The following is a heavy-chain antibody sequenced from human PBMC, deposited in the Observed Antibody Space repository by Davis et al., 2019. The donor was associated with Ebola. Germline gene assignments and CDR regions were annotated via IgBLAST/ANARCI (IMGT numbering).Heavy chain of an antibody. CDR3: ARSMVRGGLYYFDY. V-gene: IGHV4-39*01. Sequence: MPSETLSPTCPLPGCSISSRSYHWGWLRQPPGKGLEWIGSIYHSGSTYYNPSLKSRVTISVDTSKNQFSLKLSSVTAADTAVYYCARSMVRGGLYYFDYWGQGTLVTVSS. CDR2: IYHSGST. CDR1: GCSISSRSYH. J-gene: IGHJ4*02. D-gene: IGHD3-10*01.